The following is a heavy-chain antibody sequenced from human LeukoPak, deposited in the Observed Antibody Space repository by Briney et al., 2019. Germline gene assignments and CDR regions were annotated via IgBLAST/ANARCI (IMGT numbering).Heavy chain of an antibody. CDR2: IIPILGIA. J-gene: IGHJ3*02. V-gene: IGHV1-69*10. D-gene: IGHD3/OR15-3a*01. CDR3: ARAGLGFGAFDI. CDR1: GGTFSSYA. Sequence: SVKVSCKASGGTFSSYAISWVRQAPGQGLEWMGGIIPILGIANYAQKFQGRVTITADKSTSTAYMELSSLRSEDTAVYYCARAGLGFGAFDIWGQGTMVTVSS.